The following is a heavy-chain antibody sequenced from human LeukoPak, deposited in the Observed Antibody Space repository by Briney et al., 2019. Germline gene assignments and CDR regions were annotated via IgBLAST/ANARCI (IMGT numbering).Heavy chain of an antibody. Sequence: GESLKISCKGSGYSFATYWIGWVRQVPGKGLEWMGITYPGDSDTRYSPSFQGQVTISADKSINSAYLQWSSLKASDTAIYYCAIWRRVGYSSDKRLEFWGQGTLVTVSS. J-gene: IGHJ4*02. V-gene: IGHV5-51*01. CDR3: AIWRRVGYSSDKRLEF. CDR2: TYPGDSDT. D-gene: IGHD3-3*01. CDR1: GYSFATYW.